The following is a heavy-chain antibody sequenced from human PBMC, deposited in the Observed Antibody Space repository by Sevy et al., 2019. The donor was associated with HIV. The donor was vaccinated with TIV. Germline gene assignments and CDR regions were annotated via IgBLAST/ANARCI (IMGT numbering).Heavy chain of an antibody. CDR2: ISSNGGST. CDR1: GFTFSSYA. CDR3: RTVYSSSWYYFDY. V-gene: IGHV3-64D*06. J-gene: IGHJ4*02. D-gene: IGHD6-13*01. Sequence: GGSLRLSCSASGFTFSSYAMHWVRQAPGKGLEYVSAISSNGGSTYHADSVKGRFTISRDNSKNTLYLQMSSLRAEDTAVYYCRTVYSSSWYYFDYWGQGTLVTVSS.